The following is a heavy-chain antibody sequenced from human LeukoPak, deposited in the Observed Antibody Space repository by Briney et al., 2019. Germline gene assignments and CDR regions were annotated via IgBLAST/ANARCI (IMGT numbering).Heavy chain of an antibody. J-gene: IGHJ5*02. D-gene: IGHD4-23*01. Sequence: SVKVSCKAFGGTVCSYTISWVRQAPGHGLEWMGRIIPILGIANCAQKFQGRVTITADKYTSTAYMELSSLRSEDTAVYYCARALATVVTPYNWFDPWGQGNLVTVSS. CDR3: ARALATVVTPYNWFDP. V-gene: IGHV1-69*02. CDR1: GGTVCSYT. CDR2: IIPILGIA.